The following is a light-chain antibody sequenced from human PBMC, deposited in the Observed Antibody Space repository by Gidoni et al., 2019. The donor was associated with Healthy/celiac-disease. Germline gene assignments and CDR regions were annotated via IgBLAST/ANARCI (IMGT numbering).Light chain of an antibody. Sequence: HSALPQPASVSGSPGQSITISCTGTSSDVGSYNLVSWYQQHPGKAPKLMIYEGSKRPSGVSNRFSGSKSGNTASLTISGLQAEDEADYYCCSYAGSSTLVFGGGTKLTVL. CDR2: EGS. CDR1: SSDVGSYNL. J-gene: IGLJ2*01. V-gene: IGLV2-23*01. CDR3: CSYAGSSTLV.